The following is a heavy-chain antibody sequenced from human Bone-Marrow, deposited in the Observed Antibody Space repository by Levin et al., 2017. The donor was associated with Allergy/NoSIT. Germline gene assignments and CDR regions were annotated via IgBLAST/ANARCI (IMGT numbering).Heavy chain of an antibody. V-gene: IGHV3-72*01. CDR3: ARPLSKSGADYLDY. CDR2: IRKKVNSYTT. CDR1: GFTFSDHF. Sequence: PGGSLRLSCEASGFTFSDHFMDWVRQAPGKGLEWVGRIRKKVNSYTTEYAASVKGRFIISRDDSKSSLYLQMNTLKMEDTAMYYCARPLSKSGADYLDYWGQGTLVTVSS. J-gene: IGHJ4*02. D-gene: IGHD5-12*01.